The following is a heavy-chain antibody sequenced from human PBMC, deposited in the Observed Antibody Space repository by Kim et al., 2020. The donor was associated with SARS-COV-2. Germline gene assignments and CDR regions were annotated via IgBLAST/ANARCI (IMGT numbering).Heavy chain of an antibody. V-gene: IGHV3-23*01. CDR1: GFTFSTYG. D-gene: IGHD6-13*01. CDR3: AKAAAAGGHYFDY. Sequence: GGSLRLSCAASGFTFSTYGMNWVRQAPGKGLEWVSVIGGSGATTYYADSVKGRFTISRDNSKNTLYLQMNSLRAEDTAVYFCAKAAAAGGHYFDYWGQGTVVTVSS. J-gene: IGHJ4*02. CDR2: IGGSGATT.